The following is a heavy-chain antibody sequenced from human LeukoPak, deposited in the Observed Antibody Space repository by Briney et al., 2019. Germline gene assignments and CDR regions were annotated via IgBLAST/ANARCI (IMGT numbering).Heavy chain of an antibody. CDR1: GYTFTAYY. CDR3: ARTPDYSVTT. J-gene: IGHJ5*02. CDR2: IDPNSGGT. Sequence: ASVKVSCKVSGYTFTAYYMHWVRQAPGQGLEWMGRIDPNSGGTIYVHKFQGRVAMTRDTSISTAYMELSRLTSDDTAVYYRARTPDYSVTTWGQGTLVTVSS. D-gene: IGHD4-11*01. V-gene: IGHV1-2*02.